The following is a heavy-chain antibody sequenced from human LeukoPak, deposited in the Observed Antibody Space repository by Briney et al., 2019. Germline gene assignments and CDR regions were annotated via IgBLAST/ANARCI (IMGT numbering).Heavy chain of an antibody. Sequence: PGRSLRLSCAASGFTFSSYGMHWVRQAPGKGLEWVAVIWYDGSNKNYADSVKGRFTISRDNSKNTLYLQMNSLRAEDTAVYYCARGGYSGSYYFDYWGQGTLVTVSS. D-gene: IGHD1-26*01. CDR3: ARGGYSGSYYFDY. CDR2: IWYDGSNK. CDR1: GFTFSSYG. V-gene: IGHV3-33*01. J-gene: IGHJ4*02.